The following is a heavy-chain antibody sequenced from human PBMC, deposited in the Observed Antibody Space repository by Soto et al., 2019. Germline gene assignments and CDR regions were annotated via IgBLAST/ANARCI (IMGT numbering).Heavy chain of an antibody. D-gene: IGHD6-19*01. J-gene: IGHJ4*02. CDR3: ARDPGVAGSFDY. V-gene: IGHV1-69*08. CDR2: IIPILGIA. CDR1: GGTFSSYT. Sequence: QVQLVQSGAEVQKPGSSVKVSCKASGGTFSSYTISWVRQAPGQGLEWMGWIIPILGIANYAQKFQGRVTITADKSTSTAYMELSSLRSEDTAVYYCARDPGVAGSFDYWGQGTLVTVSS.